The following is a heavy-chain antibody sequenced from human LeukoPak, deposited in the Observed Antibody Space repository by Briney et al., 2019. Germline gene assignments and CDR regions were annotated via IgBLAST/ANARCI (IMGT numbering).Heavy chain of an antibody. CDR1: GFTFSSYG. V-gene: IGHV3-21*01. CDR3: ARDVTVRGDDAFDI. Sequence: PGGSLRLSCAASGFTFSSYGMHWVRQAPGKGLEWVSSISSSSSYIYYADSVKGRFTISRDNAKNSLYLQMNSLRAEDTAVYYCARDVTVRGDDAFDIWGQGTMVTVSS. J-gene: IGHJ3*02. CDR2: ISSSSSYI. D-gene: IGHD3-10*01.